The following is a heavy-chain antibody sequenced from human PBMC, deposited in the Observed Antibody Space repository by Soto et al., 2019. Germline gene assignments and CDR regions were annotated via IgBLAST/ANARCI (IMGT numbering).Heavy chain of an antibody. CDR3: AGFGVGDRDDK. Sequence: SETLSLTCPASGSYITSGDYHWTWIRQAPGKGLEWIGYISHSETTYYSPALKNRIIISSDFSMNQFSLRLNSVTAADTAVYFCAGFGVGDRDDKWGQGTLVTVSS. J-gene: IGHJ4*02. V-gene: IGHV4-30-4*01. CDR2: ISHSETT. CDR1: GSYITSGDYH. D-gene: IGHD2-8*01.